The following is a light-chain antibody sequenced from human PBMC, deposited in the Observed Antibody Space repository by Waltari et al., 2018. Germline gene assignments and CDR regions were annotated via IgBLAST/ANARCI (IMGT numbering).Light chain of an antibody. J-gene: IGKJ2*01. CDR2: DAS. V-gene: IGKV1-33*01. CDR3: QQYDIQPPYT. Sequence: DIQMTQSPSSLSASGGDRVTITCQASRDINNFLNWYQQKPGKAPKLLIYDASNLETGVPSRFSGSGSGTKFTFTISSLQPEDIGTYYCQQYDIQPPYTFGQGSKLQIK. CDR1: RDINNF.